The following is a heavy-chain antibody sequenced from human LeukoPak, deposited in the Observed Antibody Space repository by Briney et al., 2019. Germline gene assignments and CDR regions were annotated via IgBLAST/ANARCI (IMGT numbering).Heavy chain of an antibody. D-gene: IGHD3-3*01. J-gene: IGHJ3*01. CDR1: GDSISSSSYY. CDR3: ARLSAAVHLGAFDL. CDR2: IYYSGST. V-gene: IGHV4-39*07. Sequence: SETLSLTCTVSGDSISSSSYYWGWIRQPPGKGLEWIGSIYYSGSTYYNPSLKSRVTISVDTSKNQFSLKLSSVTAADTAVYYCARLSAAVHLGAFDLWSQGTMVTVSS.